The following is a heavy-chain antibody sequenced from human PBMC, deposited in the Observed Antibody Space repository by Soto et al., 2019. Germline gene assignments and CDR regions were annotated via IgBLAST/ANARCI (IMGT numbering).Heavy chain of an antibody. V-gene: IGHV3-48*02. CDR2: ISSSSSTI. CDR3: ARDRAYCGGDCYMGWFDP. J-gene: IGHJ5*02. D-gene: IGHD2-21*02. Sequence: GGSLRLACAASGFTFSSYSMNWVRQAPGKGLEWVSYISSSSSTIYYADSVKGRFTISRDNAKNSLYLQMNSLRDEDTAVYYCARDRAYCGGDCYMGWFDPWGQGTLVTVSS. CDR1: GFTFSSYS.